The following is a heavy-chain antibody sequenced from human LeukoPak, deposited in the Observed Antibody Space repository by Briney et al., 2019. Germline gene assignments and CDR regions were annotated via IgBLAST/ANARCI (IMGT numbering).Heavy chain of an antibody. Sequence: SETLSLTCSVSGASFSTNYWSWIRQPPGRGLEWIGYVFDSGSTNYNPSLKSRVTISVDTSTKQFSLRLSSVTAADTAVYYCARLYQQSKWKYYYYYMYVWGKGIAVTVSS. D-gene: IGHD1-1*01. V-gene: IGHV4-59*01. CDR1: GASFSTNY. CDR3: ARLYQQSKWKYYYYYMYV. J-gene: IGHJ6*03. CDR2: VFDSGST.